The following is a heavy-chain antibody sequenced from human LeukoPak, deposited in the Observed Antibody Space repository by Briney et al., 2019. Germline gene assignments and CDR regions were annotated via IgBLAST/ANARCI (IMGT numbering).Heavy chain of an antibody. CDR2: ISGSGGST. Sequence: GRSLRLSCAASGFTFSSYAMSWVRQAPGKGLEWVSAISGSGGSTYYADSVKGRFTISRDNSKNTLYLQMNSLRAEDTAVYYCAKDVYSSGWPFDYWGQGTLVTVSS. J-gene: IGHJ4*02. V-gene: IGHV3-23*01. CDR3: AKDVYSSGWPFDY. CDR1: GFTFSSYA. D-gene: IGHD6-19*01.